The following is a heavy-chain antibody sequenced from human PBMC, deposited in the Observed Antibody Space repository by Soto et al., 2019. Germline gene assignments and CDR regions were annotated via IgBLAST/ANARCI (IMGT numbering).Heavy chain of an antibody. V-gene: IGHV3-21*01. CDR1: GFTFSSYS. CDR3: ARSDYGDYGLLGY. D-gene: IGHD4-17*01. J-gene: IGHJ4*02. CDR2: ISSSSSYI. Sequence: EVQLVESGGGLVKPGGSLRLSCADSGFTFSSYSMNWVRQAPGKGLEWVSSISSSSSYIYYADSVKGRFTISRDNAKNSLYLQMNSLRAEDTAVYYCARSDYGDYGLLGYWVQGTLVTVSS.